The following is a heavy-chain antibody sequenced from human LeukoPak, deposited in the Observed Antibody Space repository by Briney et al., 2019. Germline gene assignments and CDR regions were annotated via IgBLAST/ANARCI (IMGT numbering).Heavy chain of an antibody. CDR1: GGSISSYY. V-gene: IGHV4-4*07. J-gene: IGHJ4*02. CDR3: ARWSGYETPIWIDY. D-gene: IGHD5-12*01. Sequence: PTETLSLTFSVAGGSISSYYWSSIRQPAGKGLERVGRIYTSGSTNTNPSLKSRVTMSVDTSKKQFSLKLSSVTAADTAVYYCARWSGYETPIWIDYWGQGNLVTVSS. CDR2: IYTSGST.